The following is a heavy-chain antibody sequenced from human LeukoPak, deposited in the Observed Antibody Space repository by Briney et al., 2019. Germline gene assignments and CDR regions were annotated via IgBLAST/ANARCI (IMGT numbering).Heavy chain of an antibody. Sequence: SETLSLTCTVSGGSLTSSSYYWGWIRQPPGTGLEWIGSIYYSGSTYYKSSLKSRVTISVDTSKNQFSLKLSSVTAADTAVYYCARERLSGIAVAGRKIPTYYYYMDVWGKGTTVTVSS. V-gene: IGHV4-39*07. J-gene: IGHJ6*03. D-gene: IGHD6-19*01. CDR1: GGSLTSSSYY. CDR3: ARERLSGIAVAGRKIPTYYYYMDV. CDR2: IYYSGST.